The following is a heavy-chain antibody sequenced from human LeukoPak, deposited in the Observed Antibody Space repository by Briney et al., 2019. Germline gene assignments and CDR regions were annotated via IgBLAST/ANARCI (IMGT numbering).Heavy chain of an antibody. CDR2: IHYSGST. Sequence: SETLSLTCAVYGGSFSGYYWGWIRQPPGKGLEWIGYIHYSGSTNYNPSLKSRVTISGDTSKNQFSLKLSSVTAADTAVYYCARAYCSGGSCPNFDYWGQGTLVTVSS. V-gene: IGHV4-59*01. D-gene: IGHD2-15*01. CDR1: GGSFSGYY. J-gene: IGHJ4*02. CDR3: ARAYCSGGSCPNFDY.